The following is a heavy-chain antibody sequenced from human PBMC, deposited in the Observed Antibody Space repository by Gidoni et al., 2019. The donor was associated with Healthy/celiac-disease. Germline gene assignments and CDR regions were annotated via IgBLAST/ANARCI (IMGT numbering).Heavy chain of an antibody. CDR3: ARENYDSSGYYPSLYYFDY. CDR1: GFPFSSYS. CDR2: ISSSSSYI. Sequence: EVQLVESGGGLVKPGGSLRLSCAASGFPFSSYSMNWVRQAPGKGLEWVSSISSSSSYIYYADSVKGRFTISRDNAKNSLYLQMNSLRAEDTAVYYCARENYDSSGYYPSLYYFDYWGQGTLVTVSS. V-gene: IGHV3-21*01. D-gene: IGHD3-22*01. J-gene: IGHJ4*02.